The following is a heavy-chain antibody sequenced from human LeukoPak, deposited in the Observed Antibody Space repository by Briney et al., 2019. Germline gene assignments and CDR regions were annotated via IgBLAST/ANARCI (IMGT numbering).Heavy chain of an antibody. Sequence: ASVKVSCKASGYTFTSYGISWVRQAPGQGLEWMGWISGYNGHTKNAQKFQGRVTMTTDTSTNTAYMELRSLRSDDTAVYFYARDLTHRRNYDNSGYQIVPAFWGQGTLVTVSS. D-gene: IGHD3-22*01. CDR3: ARDLTHRRNYDNSGYQIVPAF. V-gene: IGHV1-18*01. J-gene: IGHJ4*02. CDR1: GYTFTSYG. CDR2: ISGYNGHT.